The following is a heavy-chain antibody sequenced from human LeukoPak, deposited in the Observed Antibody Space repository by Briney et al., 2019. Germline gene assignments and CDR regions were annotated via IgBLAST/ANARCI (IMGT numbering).Heavy chain of an antibody. CDR2: INHSGST. V-gene: IGHV4-34*01. J-gene: IGHJ4*02. CDR1: GGSFSGYY. D-gene: IGHD5-24*01. Sequence: SETLSLTCAVYGGSFSGYYWSWIRQPPGKGLEWIGEINHSGSTNYNPSLKSRVTISVDTSKNQFSLKLSSVTAADTAVYYCARDHRGDGYNAFDYWGQGTLVTVSS. CDR3: ARDHRGDGYNAFDY.